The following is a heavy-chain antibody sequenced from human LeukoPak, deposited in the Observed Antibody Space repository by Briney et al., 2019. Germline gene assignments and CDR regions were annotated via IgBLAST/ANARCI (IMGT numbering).Heavy chain of an antibody. Sequence: SETLSLTCTISGGSISGYYWNWIRQPPGKGLEWIGYIYYTGSTNYNPSLKSRVTISVDTSKNQFSLKLSSVTATDTAVYYCARGGYASGWYLDYWGQGTLVTVSS. CDR3: ARGGYASGWYLDY. D-gene: IGHD6-19*01. CDR2: IYYTGST. CDR1: GGSISGYY. V-gene: IGHV4-59*01. J-gene: IGHJ4*02.